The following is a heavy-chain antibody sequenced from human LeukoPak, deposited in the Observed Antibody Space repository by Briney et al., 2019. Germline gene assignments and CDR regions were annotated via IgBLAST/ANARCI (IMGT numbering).Heavy chain of an antibody. CDR1: GDSFGTYG. J-gene: IGHJ5*02. CDR2: MNPNSGNT. Sequence: ASVTVSCKASGDSFGTYGFTWVRQATGQGLEWMGWMNPNSGNTGYAQKFQGRVTMTRNTSISTAYMELSSLRSEDTAVYYCARGRFAIPYYYGSGSYFRFDPWGQGTLVTVSS. CDR3: ARGRFAIPYYYGSGSYFRFDP. V-gene: IGHV1-8*02. D-gene: IGHD3-10*01.